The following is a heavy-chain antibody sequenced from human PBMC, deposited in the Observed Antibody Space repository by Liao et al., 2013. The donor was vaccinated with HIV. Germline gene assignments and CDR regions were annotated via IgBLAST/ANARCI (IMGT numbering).Heavy chain of an antibody. CDR1: GASISSDNYY. CDR2: ISYSGST. V-gene: IGHV4-30-4*08. CDR3: AGRGSSWYGEYFHH. J-gene: IGHJ1*01. D-gene: IGHD6-13*01. Sequence: QVQLQESGPGLVKASQTLSLSCTVSGASISSDNYYWNWIRQPPGKGLEWIGYISYSGSTYFNPSLKSRVIISVDTSKNQFSLKLSSVTAADTAVYYCAGRGSSWYGEYFHHWGQGTLVTVSA.